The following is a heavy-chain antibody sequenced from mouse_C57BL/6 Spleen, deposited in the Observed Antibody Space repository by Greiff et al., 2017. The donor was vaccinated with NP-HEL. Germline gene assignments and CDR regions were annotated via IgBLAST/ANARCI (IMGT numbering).Heavy chain of an antibody. Sequence: EVQGVESGGGLVKPGGSLKLSCAASGFTFSDYGMHWVRQAPEKGLEWVAYLSSGSSTIYYADTVKGRFTLSSDNAKNTLFLQMTSLRSEDTAMYYCAREDGSSDYWYFEVWGTGTTVTVSS. V-gene: IGHV5-17*01. D-gene: IGHD1-1*01. J-gene: IGHJ1*03. CDR1: GFTFSDYG. CDR2: LSSGSSTI. CDR3: AREDGSSDYWYFEV.